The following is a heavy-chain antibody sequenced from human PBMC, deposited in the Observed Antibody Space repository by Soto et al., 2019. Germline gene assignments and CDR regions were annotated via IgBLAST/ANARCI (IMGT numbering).Heavy chain of an antibody. D-gene: IGHD6-13*01. CDR1: GGSISSSSYY. CDR3: ARRYSSLFDY. V-gene: IGHV4-39*01. J-gene: IGHJ4*02. CDR2: IYYSGST. Sequence: PSETLSLTCTVSGGSISSSSYYWGWIRQPPGKGLEWIGSIYYSGSTYYNPSLKSRVTISVDTSKNQFSLKLGSVTAADTAVYYCARRYSSLFDYWGQGTLVTVSS.